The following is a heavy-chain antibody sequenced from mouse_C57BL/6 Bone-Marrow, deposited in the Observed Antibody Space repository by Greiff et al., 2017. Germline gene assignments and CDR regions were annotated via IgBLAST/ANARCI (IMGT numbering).Heavy chain of an antibody. V-gene: IGHV3-6*01. CDR2: ISYDGNN. Sequence: EVQLKESGPGLVKPSPSLSLSCSVTGYSITSGYFWNWSRKFPGNKLECMGYISYDGNNNYNPSLKNRNAITPDTSKNPVFLKLSCVTTEDTAAYYCARDYYYDMDYWGQGTSVTVSS. J-gene: IGHJ4*01. CDR3: ARDYYYDMDY. CDR1: GYSITSGYF.